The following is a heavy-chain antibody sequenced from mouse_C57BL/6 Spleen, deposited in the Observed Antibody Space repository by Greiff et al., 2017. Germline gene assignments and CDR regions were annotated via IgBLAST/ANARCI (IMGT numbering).Heavy chain of an antibody. D-gene: IGHD2-4*01. V-gene: IGHV1-72*01. CDR1: GYTFTSYW. CDR2: IDPNSGGT. Sequence: VKLVESGAELVKPGASVKLSCKASGYTFTSYWMHWVKQRPGRGLEWIGRIDPNSGGTKYNEKFKSKATLTVDKPSSTAYMQLSSLTSEDSAVCCCAIYPYDYVWYFEVWGTGTTVTVSS. CDR3: AIYPYDYVWYFEV. J-gene: IGHJ1*03.